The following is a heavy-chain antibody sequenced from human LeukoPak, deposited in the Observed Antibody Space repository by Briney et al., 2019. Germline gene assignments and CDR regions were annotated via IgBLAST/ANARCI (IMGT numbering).Heavy chain of an antibody. J-gene: IGHJ4*02. CDR2: IYYSGST. CDR3: ASLYCSSTSCYFDY. V-gene: IGHV4-61*01. Sequence: PSPSLSLARTVYGGSVSSGSSYWGWLRQPPWKGLEWFGYIYYSGSTNYNPSFKSRVTISVDTSKDESSLRLSSVTAADTAVFYCASLYCSSTSCYFDYWGQGALLTVSS. D-gene: IGHD2-2*01. CDR1: GGSVSSGSSY.